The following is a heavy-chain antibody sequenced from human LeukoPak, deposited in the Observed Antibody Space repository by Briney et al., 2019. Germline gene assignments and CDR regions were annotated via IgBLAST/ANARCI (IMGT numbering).Heavy chain of an antibody. D-gene: IGHD3-16*01. CDR1: GGTFSSYA. CDR2: IIPIFGTA. Sequence: SVKVSCKASGGTFSSYAISWVRQAPGQGLEWMGGIIPIFGTANYAQKFQGRVTITADESTSTAYMELSRLRSNDTAVYYCAREGDYRGDWFDPWGQGTLVTVSS. J-gene: IGHJ5*02. V-gene: IGHV1-69*13. CDR3: AREGDYRGDWFDP.